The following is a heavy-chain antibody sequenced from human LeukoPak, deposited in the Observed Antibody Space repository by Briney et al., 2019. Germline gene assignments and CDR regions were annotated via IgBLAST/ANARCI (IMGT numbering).Heavy chain of an antibody. Sequence: ASVKVSCKASGYTFTGYYMHWVRQAPGQGLEWMGIINPSGGSTSYAQKFQGRVTMTRDTSTSTVYMELSSLRSEDTAVYYCASGTFSSGYYYAADYWGQGTLVTVSS. J-gene: IGHJ4*02. CDR2: INPSGGST. V-gene: IGHV1-46*01. CDR1: GYTFTGYY. D-gene: IGHD3-22*01. CDR3: ASGTFSSGYYYAADY.